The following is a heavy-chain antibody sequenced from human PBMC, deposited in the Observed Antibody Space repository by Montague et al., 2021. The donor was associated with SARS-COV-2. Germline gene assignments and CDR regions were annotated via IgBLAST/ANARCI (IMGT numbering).Heavy chain of an antibody. V-gene: IGHV4-61*02. CDR2: VYPSGNT. J-gene: IGHJ6*02. D-gene: IGHD3-10*01. Sequence: TLSLTCTVSGASVSTGHYYWSWIRQPAGKGLEWIGRVYPSGNTNYNPSLKSRVSISVDTSKNQISLKLSSVTAADTAVYYCARVRSAALYFGEVGYYGMVVWGQGTTVTVSS. CDR1: GASVSTGHYY. CDR3: ARVRSAALYFGEVGYYGMVV.